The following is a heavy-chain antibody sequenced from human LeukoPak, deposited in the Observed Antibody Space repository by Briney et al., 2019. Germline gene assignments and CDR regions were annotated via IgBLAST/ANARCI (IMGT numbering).Heavy chain of an antibody. J-gene: IGHJ6*03. CDR2: ISPYNDNR. CDR1: GYNFVNYG. CDR3: AREGFTTFGVETTYYRYFNDV. Sequence: ASVKVSCTASGYNFVNYGINWVRQAPGQGLEWMGWISPYNDNRNYAQRFRDRVTMTADASTSTAYLELRSLRHDDTAVFYCAREGFTTFGVETTYYRYFNDVWGRGTAVIVS. D-gene: IGHD3-3*01. V-gene: IGHV1-18*01.